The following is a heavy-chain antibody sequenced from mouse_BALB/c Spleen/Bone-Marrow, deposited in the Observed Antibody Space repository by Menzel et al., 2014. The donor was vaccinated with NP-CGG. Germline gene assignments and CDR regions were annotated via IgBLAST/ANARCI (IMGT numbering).Heavy chain of an antibody. CDR1: GFTFSSYA. V-gene: IGHV5-9-3*01. CDR3: ARRDYGYFDV. CDR2: ISSGGSYT. J-gene: IGHJ1*01. Sequence: DVKLVESGGGLVKPGGSLKLSCAASGFTFSSYAMSRVRQTPEKRLEWVATISSGGSYTYYPDSVKGRFTISRDNAKNTLYLQMSSLRSEDTAMYYCARRDYGYFDVWGAGTTVTVSS.